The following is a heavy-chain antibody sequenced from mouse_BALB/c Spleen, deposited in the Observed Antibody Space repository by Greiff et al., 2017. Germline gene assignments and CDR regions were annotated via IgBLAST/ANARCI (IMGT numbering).Heavy chain of an antibody. CDR3: ARMTTVRDFDY. Sequence: EVNLVESGGGLVKPGGSLKLSCAASGFTFSSYAMSWVRQTPEKRLEWVASISSGGSTYYPDSVKGRFTISRDNARNILYLQMSSLRSEDTAMYYCARMTTVRDFDYWGQGTTLTVSS. CDR1: GFTFSSYA. CDR2: ISSGGST. V-gene: IGHV5-6-5*01. J-gene: IGHJ2*01. D-gene: IGHD1-1*01.